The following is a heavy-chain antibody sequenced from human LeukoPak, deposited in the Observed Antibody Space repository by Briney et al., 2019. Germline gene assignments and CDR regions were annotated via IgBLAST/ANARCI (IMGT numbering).Heavy chain of an antibody. CDR2: IIPILGIA. D-gene: IGHD2-15*01. CDR1: GYTLTELS. CDR3: ARDPHGYCSGGSCYTIDY. Sequence: ASVKVPCKVSGYTLTELSMHWVRQAPGQGLEWMGRIIPILGIANYAQKFQGRVTITADKSTSTAYMELSSLRSEDTAVYYCARDPHGYCSGGSCYTIDYWGQGTLVTVSS. V-gene: IGHV1-69*04. J-gene: IGHJ4*02.